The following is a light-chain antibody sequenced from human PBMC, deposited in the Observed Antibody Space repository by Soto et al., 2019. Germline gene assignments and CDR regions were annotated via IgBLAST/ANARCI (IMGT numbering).Light chain of an antibody. CDR2: ELS. CDR1: SSHVGGDNY. J-gene: IGLJ1*01. V-gene: IGLV2-14*01. CDR3: SSYTSRSTYV. Sequence: QSVLTQPASVSGSPGQSITISCTGTSSHVGGDNYVFWYQQHPGKAPKLMIYELSNRPSGLSNRFSGSKSGNTASLTISGLQAGDEADYYCSSYTSRSTYVFGTGTKVTVL.